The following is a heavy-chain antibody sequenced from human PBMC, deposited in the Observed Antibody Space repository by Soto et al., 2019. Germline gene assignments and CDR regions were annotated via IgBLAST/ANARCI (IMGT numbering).Heavy chain of an antibody. CDR2: ISGSGGRA. CDR3: AKAYFVLYSEQPYYFDY. V-gene: IGHV3-23*01. D-gene: IGHD2-8*01. Sequence: EVQLLDSGGGLVQPGGSLRLSCAASGFTFSNYAMTWVRQGPGQGLEWVSGISGSGGRAYYADSVKGRVTISRDNSKSTLYLQMNSLSAADTAVYYCAKAYFVLYSEQPYYFDYWGQGTLVTVSS. J-gene: IGHJ4*02. CDR1: GFTFSNYA.